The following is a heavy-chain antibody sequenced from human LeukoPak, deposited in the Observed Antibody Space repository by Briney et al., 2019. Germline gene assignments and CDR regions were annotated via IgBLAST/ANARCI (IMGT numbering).Heavy chain of an antibody. CDR2: IYTSGST. CDR1: GGSISSYY. D-gene: IGHD6-13*01. V-gene: IGHV4-4*07. J-gene: IGHJ4*02. CDR3: VRGSYWSSSWYFDY. Sequence: SETLSLTCTVSGGSISSYYWSWIRQPAGKGLEWIGRIYTSGSTNYNPSLKSRVTMSVDTSKNQFSLKLSSVTAADTAVYYCVRGSYWSSSWYFDYWGQGTLVTVSS.